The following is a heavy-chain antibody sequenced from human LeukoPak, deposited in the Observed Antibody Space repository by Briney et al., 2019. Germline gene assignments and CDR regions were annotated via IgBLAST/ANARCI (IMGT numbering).Heavy chain of an antibody. J-gene: IGHJ4*02. CDR2: INYSGTI. Sequence: PSETLSLTCTVSGGSINSNNHYWGWIRQPPGKGLEWLGSINYSGTIFYSPSLNSRVTISVDTSGNQFSLKLTSATAADTAVYYCARHPGYSSGWWYFDFWGQGTLVTVSS. CDR3: ARHPGYSSGWWYFDF. CDR1: GGSINSNNHY. V-gene: IGHV4-39*01. D-gene: IGHD5-18*01.